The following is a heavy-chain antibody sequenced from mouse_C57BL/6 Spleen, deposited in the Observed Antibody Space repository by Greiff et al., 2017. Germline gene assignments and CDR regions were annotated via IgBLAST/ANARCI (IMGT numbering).Heavy chain of an antibody. D-gene: IGHD2-4*01. J-gene: IGHJ2*01. CDR2: IYPGDGDT. V-gene: IGHV1-80*01. CDR1: GYAFSSYW. CDR3: ARYDYDYFDD. Sequence: VQVVESGAELVKPGASVKLSCKASGYAFSSYWMNWVKQRPGKGLEWIGQIYPGDGDTNYNGKFQGKATLTADNSSSTAYMQRSSLTSEDSSVYFCARYDYDYFDDWGKGTTLTVSS.